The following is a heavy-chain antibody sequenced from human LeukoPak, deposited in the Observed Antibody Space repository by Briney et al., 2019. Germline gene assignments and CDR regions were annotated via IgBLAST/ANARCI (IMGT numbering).Heavy chain of an antibody. CDR3: ARERPTIAARSSNWFDP. CDR2: INPSGGST. V-gene: IGHV1-46*01. J-gene: IGHJ5*02. CDR1: GYTFTIYY. D-gene: IGHD6-6*01. Sequence: ASVTVSCKASGYTFTIYYMHWVRQAPGQGLEWMGIINPSGGSTNYAQKFQGRVTMTRDTSTSTVYMELSSLRSEDTAVYYCARERPTIAARSSNWFDPWGQGTLVTVSS.